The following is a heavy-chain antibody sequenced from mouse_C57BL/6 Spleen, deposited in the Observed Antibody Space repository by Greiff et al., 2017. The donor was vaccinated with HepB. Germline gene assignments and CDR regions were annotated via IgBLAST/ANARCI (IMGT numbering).Heavy chain of an antibody. J-gene: IGHJ2*01. Sequence: EVQLQESGPGLVKPSQSLSLTCSVTGYSITSGYYWNWIRQFPGNKLEWMGYISYDGSNNYNPSLKNRISITRDTSKNQFFLKLNSVTTEDTATYYCAREDGNYVGDFDYWGQGTTLTVSS. CDR3: AREDGNYVGDFDY. V-gene: IGHV3-6*01. D-gene: IGHD2-1*01. CDR2: ISYDGSN. CDR1: GYSITSGYY.